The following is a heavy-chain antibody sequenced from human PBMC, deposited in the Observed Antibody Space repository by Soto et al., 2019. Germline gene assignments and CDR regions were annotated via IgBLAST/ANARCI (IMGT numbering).Heavy chain of an antibody. Sequence: ASVKVSCKASGYTFTSYYMHWVRQAPGQGLEWMGIINPSGGSTSYAQKFQGRVTMTRDTSTSTVYMELSSLRSEDTAVYYCASKPKLEIGYYYYYMDVWGKGTTVTVSS. J-gene: IGHJ6*03. CDR1: GYTFTSYY. CDR2: INPSGGST. V-gene: IGHV1-46*03. CDR3: ASKPKLEIGYYYYYMDV. D-gene: IGHD1-1*01.